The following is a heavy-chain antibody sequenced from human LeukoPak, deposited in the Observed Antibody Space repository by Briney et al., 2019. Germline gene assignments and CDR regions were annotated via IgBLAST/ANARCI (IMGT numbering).Heavy chain of an antibody. CDR3: ARDRGYCGGDCYDNWFDP. V-gene: IGHV6-1*01. J-gene: IGHJ5*02. D-gene: IGHD2-21*02. CDR1: RDSVSSNSPA. CDR2: TYYRSKWYN. Sequence: SQTLSLTRAISRDSVSSNSPAWNWIRQSPSRGLEWLGRTYYRSKWYNDYAVSVKSRITINPDTSKNQFSLQLNSVTPEDTAVYYCARDRGYCGGDCYDNWFDPWGQGTLVTVSS.